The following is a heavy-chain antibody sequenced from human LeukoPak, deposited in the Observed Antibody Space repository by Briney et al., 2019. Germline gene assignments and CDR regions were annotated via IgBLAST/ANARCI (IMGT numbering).Heavy chain of an antibody. CDR3: ARSAAAHYYYYGMDV. CDR2: ISSSSSYI. V-gene: IGHV3-21*01. CDR1: GFTFSSYS. J-gene: IGHJ6*02. Sequence: GGALGLSCGASGFTFSSYSMNWVRQAPGEGPEWVSSISSSSSYIYYADSVKGRFTISRDNAKNSLYLQMNSLRAEDTAVYYCARSAAAHYYYYGMDVWGQGTTVTVSS. D-gene: IGHD6-13*01.